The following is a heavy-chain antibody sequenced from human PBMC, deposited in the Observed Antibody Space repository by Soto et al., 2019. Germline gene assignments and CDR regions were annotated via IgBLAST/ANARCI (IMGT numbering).Heavy chain of an antibody. CDR3: VHRRVTALFDF. CDR2: IYWDDDK. J-gene: IGHJ4*02. Sequence: QITLKESGPTLVKPTQTLTLTCTFSGFSLSTSGVGVGWVRQPPGKALEWLALIYWDDDKRYSPSLKSRLTITKDTPKNQVVLTMTNMDPVDTATYFCVHRRVTALFDFWGQGTLVTVSS. V-gene: IGHV2-5*02. D-gene: IGHD2-21*02. CDR1: GFSLSTSGVG.